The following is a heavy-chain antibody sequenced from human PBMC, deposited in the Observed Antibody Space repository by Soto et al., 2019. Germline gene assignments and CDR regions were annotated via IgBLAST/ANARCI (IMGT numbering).Heavy chain of an antibody. V-gene: IGHV1-69*13. CDR1: GGTFSSYA. J-gene: IGHJ4*02. CDR3: ARDRGYCSGGSCYHFDY. Sequence: SVKVSCKASGGTFSSYAISWVRQAPGQGLEWMGGIIPIFGTANYAQKFQGRVTITADESTSTAYMELSSLRSEDTAVYYCARDRGYCSGGSCYHFDYWGQGTLVTVSS. CDR2: IIPIFGTA. D-gene: IGHD2-15*01.